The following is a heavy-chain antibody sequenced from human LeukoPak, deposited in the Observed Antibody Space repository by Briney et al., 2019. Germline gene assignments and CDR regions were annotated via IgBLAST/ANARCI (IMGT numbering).Heavy chain of an antibody. V-gene: IGHV3-11*04. CDR2: ISDSGITI. J-gene: IGHJ4*02. CDR3: ARDYNWNYDY. Sequence: GGSLRLSCTASGFTFSNYYIAWIRQAPGKGLECVSYISDSGITIYYADSVKGRLTISRDNAKNSLYLQMNSLRAEDTAVYYCARDYNWNYDYWGQGTLVTVSS. D-gene: IGHD1-7*01. CDR1: GFTFSNYY.